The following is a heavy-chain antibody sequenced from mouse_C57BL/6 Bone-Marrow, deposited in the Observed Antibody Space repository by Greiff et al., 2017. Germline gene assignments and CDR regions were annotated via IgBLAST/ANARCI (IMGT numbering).Heavy chain of an antibody. CDR2: ISSGGSYT. D-gene: IGHD2-5*01. J-gene: IGHJ2*01. CDR3: ARQFSYSNYDYFDY. Sequence: VKLAESGGDLVKPGGSLTLSCAASGFTFSSYGMSWVRQTPDKRLEWVATISSGGSYTYYPDRVKGRFTISRDNAKNTLYLQMSSLKSEDTAMYYCARQFSYSNYDYFDYWGQGTTLTVTS. CDR1: GFTFSSYG. V-gene: IGHV5-6*02.